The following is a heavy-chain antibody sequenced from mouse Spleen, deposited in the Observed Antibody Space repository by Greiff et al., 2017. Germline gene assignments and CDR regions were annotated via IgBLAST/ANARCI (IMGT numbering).Heavy chain of an antibody. Sequence: DVQLQESGPGLVKPSQSLSLTCSVTGYSITSGYYWNWIRQFPGNKLEWMGYISYDGSNNYNPSLKNRISITRDTSKNQFFLKLNSVTTEDTATYYCARALSEGSSYGGFAYWGQGTLVTVSA. V-gene: IGHV3-6*01. D-gene: IGHD1-1*01. J-gene: IGHJ3*01. CDR3: ARALSEGSSYGGFAY. CDR1: GYSITSGYY. CDR2: ISYDGSN.